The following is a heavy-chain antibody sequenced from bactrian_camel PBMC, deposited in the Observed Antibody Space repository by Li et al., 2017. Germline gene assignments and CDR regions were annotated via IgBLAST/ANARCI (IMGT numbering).Heavy chain of an antibody. CDR2: IYTGDGDT. J-gene: IGHJ4*01. V-gene: IGHV3-2*01. CDR1: GFTFSSHN. Sequence: VQLVESGGGSVQVGGSLRHSCAASGFTFSSHNMHWVRQAPGKGLEWVSSIYTGDGDTNSAESVKDRFTTSRDNSKNMLYLQMDSLKSDDTALYYCAVSSTWYGTYHYWGQGTQVTVS. D-gene: IGHD6*01. CDR3: AVSSTWYGTYHY.